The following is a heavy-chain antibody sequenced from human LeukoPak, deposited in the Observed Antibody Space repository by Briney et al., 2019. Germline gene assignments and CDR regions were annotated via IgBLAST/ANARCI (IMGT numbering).Heavy chain of an antibody. CDR3: ARQNRGGSHTTGYYFDY. J-gene: IGHJ4*02. V-gene: IGHV5-51*01. CDR1: PYSFTSHW. CDR2: VYAGDSDT. D-gene: IGHD1-26*01. Sequence: GESLKISCTSSPYSFTSHWIGWVRQKPGKGLEWVGLVYAGDSDTIYSPSFQGQVTMLADKSTSTVYLQWSGLKASDTATYFCARQNRGGSHTTGYYFDYWGLGTLVTVSS.